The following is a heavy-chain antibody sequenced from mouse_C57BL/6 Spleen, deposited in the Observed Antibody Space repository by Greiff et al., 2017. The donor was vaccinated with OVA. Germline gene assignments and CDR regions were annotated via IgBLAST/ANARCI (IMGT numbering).Heavy chain of an antibody. Sequence: VQLQQSGPELVKPGASVKISCKASGYAFSSSWMNWVKQRPGKGLEWIGRIYPGAGDTNYNGKFKGKATLTADKSSSTAYMQLSSLTSDDSAVYFGARNDLWYFDVWRTGTTVTVSS. CDR3: ARNDLWYFDV. CDR2: IYPGAGDT. J-gene: IGHJ1*03. CDR1: GYAFSSSW. V-gene: IGHV1-82*01.